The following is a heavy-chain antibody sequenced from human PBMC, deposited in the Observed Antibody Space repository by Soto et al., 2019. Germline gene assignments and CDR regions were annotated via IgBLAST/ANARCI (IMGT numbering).Heavy chain of an antibody. J-gene: IGHJ6*03. CDR2: IYYSGST. V-gene: IGHV4-59*08. CDR3: AGTPYDYIWGRHESSYYYYMDV. CDR1: GGSISSYY. Sequence: SETLSLTCTVSGGSISSYYWSWIRQPPGKGLEWIGYIYYSGSTNYNPSLKSRVTISVDTSKNQFSLKLSSVTAADTAVYYCAGTPYDYIWGRHESSYYYYMDVWGKGTTVTVSS. D-gene: IGHD3-16*01.